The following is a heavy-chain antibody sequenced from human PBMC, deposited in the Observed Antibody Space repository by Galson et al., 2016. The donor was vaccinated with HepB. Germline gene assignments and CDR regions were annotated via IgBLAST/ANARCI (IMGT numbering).Heavy chain of an antibody. D-gene: IGHD1-26*01. CDR3: AKSSSGATPRPNFDY. CDR2: IYNGGNT. J-gene: IGHJ4*02. Sequence: SLRLSCAASGFTVSSNYMNWVRQAPGKGLEWVSVIYNGGNTYYADSVKGRFTISRDNSKNTLYLQMNSLRAEDTAVYYCAKSSSGATPRPNFDYWGQGTLVTVSS. V-gene: IGHV3-53*01. CDR1: GFTVSSNY.